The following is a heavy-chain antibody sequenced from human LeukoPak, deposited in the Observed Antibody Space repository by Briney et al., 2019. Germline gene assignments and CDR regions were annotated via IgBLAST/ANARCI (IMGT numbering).Heavy chain of an antibody. V-gene: IGHV1-2*06. D-gene: IGHD6-19*01. J-gene: IGHJ4*02. CDR3: ARDMAVANGGFDY. CDR2: INPNGGGT. CDR1: GYTFTGYY. Sequence: GASVKVSCKASGYTFTGYYMHWVRQAPGQGLEWMGRINPNGGGTNYAQKFQGRVTMTRDTSISTAYMELSRLRSDDTAVYYCARDMAVANGGFDYWGQGTLVTVSS.